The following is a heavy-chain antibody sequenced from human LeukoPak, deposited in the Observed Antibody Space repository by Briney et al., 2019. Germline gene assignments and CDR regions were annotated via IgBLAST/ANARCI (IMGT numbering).Heavy chain of an antibody. CDR2: ILYSGST. J-gene: IGHJ6*02. Sequence: SETLSLTCTACGCSIINSLQYWDWIRQPPGKGLEWLGSILYSGSTWFNPSLKSRVTISVDTSKNQFSLNLTPVNATDTALYSCASLGPGSGGSYAGMDVWGQGTTVTVSS. V-gene: IGHV4-39*01. CDR1: GCSIINSLQY. CDR3: ASLGPGSGGSYAGMDV. D-gene: IGHD2-15*01.